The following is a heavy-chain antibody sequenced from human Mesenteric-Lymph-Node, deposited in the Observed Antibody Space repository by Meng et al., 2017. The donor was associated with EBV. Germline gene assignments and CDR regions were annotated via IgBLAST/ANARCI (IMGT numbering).Heavy chain of an antibody. V-gene: IGHV4-34*01. CDR1: GGSLSGYY. CDR3: ARDRHFDP. J-gene: IGHJ5*02. Sequence: QVQLQQWSAGSLKPSETLSLTCGVYGGSLSGYYWNWIRQPPGKGLEWIGYINHGGSTSYNPSLKSRVTISVDTSKNEFSLKMTSVTAADTAVYYCARDRHFDPWGQGTLVTVSS. CDR2: INHGGST.